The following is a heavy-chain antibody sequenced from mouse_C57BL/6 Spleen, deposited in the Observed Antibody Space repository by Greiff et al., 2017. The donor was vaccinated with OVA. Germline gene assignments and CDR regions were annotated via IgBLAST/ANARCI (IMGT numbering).Heavy chain of an antibody. CDR1: GYTFTDYE. Sequence: VQLQQSGAELVRPGASVTLSCKASGYTFTDYEMHWVKQTPVHGLEWIGAIDPETGGTAYNQKFKGKAILTADKSSSTAYMELRSLTSEDSAVYYCTNNWEKDYFDYWGQGTTLTVSS. CDR2: IDPETGGT. J-gene: IGHJ2*01. V-gene: IGHV1-15*01. D-gene: IGHD4-1*01. CDR3: TNNWEKDYFDY.